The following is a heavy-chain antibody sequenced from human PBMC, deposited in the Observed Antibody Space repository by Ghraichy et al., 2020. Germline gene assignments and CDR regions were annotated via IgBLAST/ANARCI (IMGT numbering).Heavy chain of an antibody. CDR2: IYYSGST. D-gene: IGHD3-3*01. V-gene: IGHV4-59*01. J-gene: IGHJ5*02. CDR3: ARDPSYYDFWSGYSSWFDP. CDR1: GGSISSYY. Sequence: SETLSLTCTVSGGSISSYYWSWIRQPPGKGLEWIGYIYYSGSTNYNPSLKSRVTISVDTSKNQFSLKLSSVTAADTAVYYCARDPSYYDFWSGYSSWFDPWGQGTLVTVSS.